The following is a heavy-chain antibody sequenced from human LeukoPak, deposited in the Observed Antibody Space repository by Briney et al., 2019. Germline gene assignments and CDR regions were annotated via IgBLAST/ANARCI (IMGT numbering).Heavy chain of an antibody. J-gene: IGHJ5*02. V-gene: IGHV4-34*01. CDR1: GGSFSGYY. Sequence: SETLSLTCAVYGGSFSGYYWSWIRQPPGKGLEWIGEINHSGSTNYNPSLKSRVTISVDTSKNQFSLKLSSVTAADTAVYYCARRGAAAGFWFDPWGQGTLVTVSS. CDR3: ARRGAAAGFWFDP. D-gene: IGHD6-13*01. CDR2: INHSGST.